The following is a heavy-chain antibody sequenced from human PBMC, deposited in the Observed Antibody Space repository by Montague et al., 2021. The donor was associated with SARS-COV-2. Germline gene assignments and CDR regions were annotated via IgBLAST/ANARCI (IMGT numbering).Heavy chain of an antibody. D-gene: IGHD3-22*01. Sequence: SETLSLTCTVSGGSITNNIDYWAWIRQPPGKGLEWIGSIYYTGNTXYKPSLKSRVTISVVTSKNHFTLKLSSVTAAETAVYYRARLKRYFDSSGSPSAFDFWGQGTKVTVSS. CDR2: IYYTGNT. J-gene: IGHJ3*01. CDR1: GGSITNNIDY. V-gene: IGHV4-39*02. CDR3: ARLKRYFDSSGSPSAFDF.